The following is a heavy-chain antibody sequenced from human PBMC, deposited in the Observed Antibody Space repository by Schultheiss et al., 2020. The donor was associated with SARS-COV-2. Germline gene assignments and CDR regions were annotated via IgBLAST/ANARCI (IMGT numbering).Heavy chain of an antibody. Sequence: GGSLRLSCAASGFTFSSSWMTWVRQAPGKGLEWVANIKEDGSQKYYVDSVKGRFTISRDNAKNSLYLQMNSLRAEDTAVYYCAREGYSSSRPPYYGMDVWGQGTTVTVSS. CDR3: AREGYSSSRPPYYGMDV. CDR1: GFTFSSSW. J-gene: IGHJ6*02. CDR2: IKEDGSQK. V-gene: IGHV3-7*01. D-gene: IGHD6-6*01.